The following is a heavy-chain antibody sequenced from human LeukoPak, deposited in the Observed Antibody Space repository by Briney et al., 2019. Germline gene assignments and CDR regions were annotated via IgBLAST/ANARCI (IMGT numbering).Heavy chain of an antibody. Sequence: SETLSLTCTVSGDSISTDNYYWGWIRQPPGKGLEWFGISHFSGTTYYNPSLQSRVSISVDTSQDQFSLRLTSVTAADTAVYYCARFRGVEASSLLDFWGQGTLVTVSS. CDR2: SHFSGTT. D-gene: IGHD3-10*01. CDR3: ARFRGVEASSLLDF. V-gene: IGHV4-39*01. J-gene: IGHJ4*02. CDR1: GDSISTDNYY.